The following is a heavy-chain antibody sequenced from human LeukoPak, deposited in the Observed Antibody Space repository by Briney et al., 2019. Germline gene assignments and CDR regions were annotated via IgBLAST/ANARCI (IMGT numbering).Heavy chain of an antibody. V-gene: IGHV3-30-3*01. D-gene: IGHD2-8*02. Sequence: GGSLRLSCAASGFTFTNFPIHWVRQAPGKGLDWVAVISDDGYNDYYSDSVKGRFTISRDNSKNTVFLQLNSLRPEDTAVYYCAGIYSSGYSYFDHWGQGSLVTVSS. J-gene: IGHJ4*02. CDR3: AGIYSSGYSYFDH. CDR2: ISDDGYND. CDR1: GFTFTNFP.